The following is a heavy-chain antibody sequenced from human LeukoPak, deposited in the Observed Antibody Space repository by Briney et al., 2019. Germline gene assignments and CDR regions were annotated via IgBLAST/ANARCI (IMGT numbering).Heavy chain of an antibody. CDR2: IYYSGST. J-gene: IGHJ6*03. CDR3: ARDRAGQTYYYYMDV. V-gene: IGHV4-39*07. D-gene: IGHD3-10*01. Sequence: SETLSLTRTVSGGSISSSSYYWGWIRQPPGKGLEWIGSIYYSGSTYYNPSLKSRVTISVDTSKNQFSLKLSSVTAADTAVYYCARDRAGQTYYYYMDVWGKGTTVTVSS. CDR1: GGSISSSSYY.